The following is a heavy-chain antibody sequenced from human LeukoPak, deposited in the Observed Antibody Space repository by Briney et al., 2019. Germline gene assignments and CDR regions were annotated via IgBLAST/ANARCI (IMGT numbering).Heavy chain of an antibody. D-gene: IGHD2-2*01. CDR1: GFTFSNYW. CDR2: INKDGSEK. Sequence: GGSLRLSCVASGFTFSNYWMSWVRQAPGKGLEWVANINKDGSEKYYVDSVKGRFTISRDNAKNSLYLQMGSLSTEDTAFYYCAKEMDLSRYCSSTSCHPFDFWGQGTLVTVSS. V-gene: IGHV3-7*03. CDR3: AKEMDLSRYCSSTSCHPFDF. J-gene: IGHJ4*02.